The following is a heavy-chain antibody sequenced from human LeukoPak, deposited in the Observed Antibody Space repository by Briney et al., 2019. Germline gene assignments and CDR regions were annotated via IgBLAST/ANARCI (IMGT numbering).Heavy chain of an antibody. CDR2: INHSGST. V-gene: IGHV4-34*01. CDR3: ARGDHGSGSYDS. D-gene: IGHD3-10*01. Sequence: SETLSLTCAVYGGSFSGYYWSWIRQPPGKGLEWIGEINHSGSTNYNPSLKSRVTISVDTSKNQFSLKLSSVTAADTAVYYCARGDHGSGSYDSWGQGTLVTVSS. J-gene: IGHJ4*02. CDR1: GGSFSGYY.